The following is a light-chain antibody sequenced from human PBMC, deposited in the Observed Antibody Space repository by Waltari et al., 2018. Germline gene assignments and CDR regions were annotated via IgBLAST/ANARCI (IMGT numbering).Light chain of an antibody. V-gene: IGLV2-23*02. J-gene: IGLJ1*01. Sequence: QSALTQPASVSGSPGQSITISCSGTSSDVGSYNLVSWFQQYPDKAPKLIIFEVNKRPSGVSNRFSGSKSGNTASLTIAGLQAEDEADYYCCSYAGSGIYVFGTGAKVTVL. CDR3: CSYAGSGIYV. CDR2: EVN. CDR1: SSDVGSYNL.